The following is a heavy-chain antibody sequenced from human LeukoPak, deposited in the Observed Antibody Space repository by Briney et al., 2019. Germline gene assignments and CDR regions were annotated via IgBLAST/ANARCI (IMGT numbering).Heavy chain of an antibody. CDR1: GFPFSSYG. J-gene: IGHJ4*02. V-gene: IGHV3-33*01. Sequence: RTGTSLRLSCAASGFPFSSYGMHWVRQAPGKGLERVARLVYDARSDYANSVKGRFSISRDDSKNTLFLDMSNLRVEDTALYYCARDLSAAFDFWGQGVLVTVSS. CDR2: LVYDARS. CDR3: ARDLSAAFDF. D-gene: IGHD6-25*01.